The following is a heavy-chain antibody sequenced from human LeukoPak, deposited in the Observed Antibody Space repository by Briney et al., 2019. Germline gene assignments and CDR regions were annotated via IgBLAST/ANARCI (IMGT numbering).Heavy chain of an antibody. J-gene: IGHJ4*02. V-gene: IGHV3-23*01. Sequence: GGSLRLSCAASGFTFSSYAISWVRQAPGKGLEWVSAISGSGGSTYYADSVKGRFTFSRDNSKNTLYLQMNSLRAEDTAVYYCAIGHIIEVVPAAYDYWGQGTLVTVSS. CDR3: AIGHIIEVVPAAYDY. CDR1: GFTFSSYA. D-gene: IGHD2-2*01. CDR2: ISGSGGST.